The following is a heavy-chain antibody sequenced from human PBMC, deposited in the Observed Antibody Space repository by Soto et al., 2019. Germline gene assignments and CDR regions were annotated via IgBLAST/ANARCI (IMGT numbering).Heavy chain of an antibody. CDR1: GYTFTGYY. CDR2: INPNSGGT. V-gene: IGHV1-2*02. J-gene: IGHJ2*01. D-gene: IGHD2-8*01. Sequence: ASVKFSCKASGYTFTGYYMHWVRQAPGQGLEWMGWINPNSGGTNYAQKFQGRVTMTRDTSISTAYMELSRLRSDDTAVYYCARETLVVLMVYAKNYWYFDLWGRGTLVTVSS. CDR3: ARETLVVLMVYAKNYWYFDL.